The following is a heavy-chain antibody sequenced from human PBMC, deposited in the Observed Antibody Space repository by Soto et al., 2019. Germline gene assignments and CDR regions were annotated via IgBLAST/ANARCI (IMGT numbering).Heavy chain of an antibody. V-gene: IGHV4-39*01. D-gene: IGHD6-19*01. J-gene: IGHJ4*02. CDR2: IYYSGST. Sequence: SETLSLTCTVSGGSISSSSYYWGWIRQPPGKGLEWIGSIYYSGSTYYNPSLKSRVTISVDTSKNQFSLKLSSVTAADTAVYYCARRGRIAVAGTDYWGQGTLVTVSS. CDR3: ARRGRIAVAGTDY. CDR1: GGSISSSSYY.